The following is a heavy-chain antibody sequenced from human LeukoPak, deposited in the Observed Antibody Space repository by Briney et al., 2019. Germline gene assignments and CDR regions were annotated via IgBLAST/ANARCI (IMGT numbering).Heavy chain of an antibody. CDR3: ARDNRQFDY. V-gene: IGHV3-33*01. D-gene: IGHD1-14*01. CDR1: GFTFNSYG. J-gene: IGHJ4*02. CDR2: IWYDGSNQ. Sequence: WGSLRLSCAASGFTFNSYGMHWVRQAPGKGLEWVAVIWYDGSNQYYADSAKGRFTISRDNSKNTLYLQMNSLRVEDTAVYYCARDNRQFDYWGQGTLVTVSS.